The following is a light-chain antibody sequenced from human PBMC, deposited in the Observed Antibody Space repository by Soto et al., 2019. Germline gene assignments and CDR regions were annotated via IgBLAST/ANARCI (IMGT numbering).Light chain of an antibody. CDR1: QSVFSNY. Sequence: EIVLTQSPGTLSLSPGERATLSCRASQSVFSNYLAWYRQKPGQAPRLLIYGASTRASGIPDRFSGSGSGTDFTRTISRLEPEDFAVYYCQQYGSSPAITFGGGTKVEIK. CDR2: GAS. CDR3: QQYGSSPAIT. J-gene: IGKJ4*01. V-gene: IGKV3-20*01.